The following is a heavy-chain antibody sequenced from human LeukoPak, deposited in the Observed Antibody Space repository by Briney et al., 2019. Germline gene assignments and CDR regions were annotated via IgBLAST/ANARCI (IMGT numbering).Heavy chain of an antibody. CDR2: IRSKAYGGTT. CDR3: TRDRRDGYNYFDY. D-gene: IGHD5-12*01. Sequence: PGGSLRLSCTASGFTFGDYAMSWVRQAPGKGLEWVGLIRSKAYGGTTEYAASVKGRFTISRDDSKSIAYLQMNSLKTEDTAVYYCTRDRRDGYNYFDYWGQGTLVTVSS. J-gene: IGHJ4*02. V-gene: IGHV3-49*04. CDR1: GFTFGDYA.